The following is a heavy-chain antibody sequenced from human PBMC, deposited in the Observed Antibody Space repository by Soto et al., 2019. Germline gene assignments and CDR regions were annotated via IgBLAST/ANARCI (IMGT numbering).Heavy chain of an antibody. D-gene: IGHD2-2*01. Sequence: GGSLRLSCAASGFTFSIYAMSWVRQAPGKGLEWVSGISGSGGSTNYADSVKGRFTISRDNSKNTVYLQMNSLRAEDSAVYYCARVGGRNSSCMDVWGQGTTVTVSS. CDR1: GFTFSIYA. CDR3: ARVGGRNSSCMDV. CDR2: ISGSGGST. V-gene: IGHV3-23*01. J-gene: IGHJ6*02.